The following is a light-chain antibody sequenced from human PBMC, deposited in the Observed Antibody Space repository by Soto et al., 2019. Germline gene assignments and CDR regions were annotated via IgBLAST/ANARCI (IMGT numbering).Light chain of an antibody. CDR3: AAWDDSLKV. J-gene: IGLJ1*01. CDR1: SSNIGSNY. Sequence: QSALTQPPSASGTPGQRVTISCSGSSSNIGSNYVYWYQQLPGTAPKLLIYRNNQRPSGVPDRFFGSKSGTSASLAISGLRTEDKADYYCAAWDDSLKVFGTGTTVTVL. V-gene: IGLV1-47*01. CDR2: RNN.